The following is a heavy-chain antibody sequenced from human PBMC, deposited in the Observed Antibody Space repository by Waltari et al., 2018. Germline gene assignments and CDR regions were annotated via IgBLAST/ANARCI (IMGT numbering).Heavy chain of an antibody. D-gene: IGHD3-10*01. CDR2: INHSGRT. J-gene: IGHJ6*02. CDR3: ARVRYYGLGVIRRYYYGMDV. Sequence: QVQLQQWGAGLLKPSETLSLTCAVYGGSFSGYYWSWIRQPPGKGLEWIGEINHSGRTNYNRSLKSRVTISVETSKNQFSLKLSSVTAADTAVYYCARVRYYGLGVIRRYYYGMDVWGQGTTVTVSS. CDR1: GGSFSGYY. V-gene: IGHV4-34*01.